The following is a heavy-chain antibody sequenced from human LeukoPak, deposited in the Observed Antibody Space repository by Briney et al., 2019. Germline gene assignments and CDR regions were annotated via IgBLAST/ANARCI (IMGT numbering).Heavy chain of an antibody. Sequence: SETLSLTCTISDGSISTYYWSWIRQPPGKGLEWIGHVYYSGSADYNPSLRSRVTLSVDTSKNQFSLTLTSVTAADTAMYYCATTTIGSSSSYYFDYWGRGTLVTVSS. CDR2: VYYSGSA. V-gene: IGHV4-59*03. D-gene: IGHD6-6*01. J-gene: IGHJ4*02. CDR3: ATTTIGSSSSYYFDY. CDR1: DGSISTYY.